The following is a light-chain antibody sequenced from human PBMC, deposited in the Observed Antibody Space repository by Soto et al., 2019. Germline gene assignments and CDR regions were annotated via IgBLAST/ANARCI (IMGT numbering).Light chain of an antibody. CDR1: QSVSSN. J-gene: IGKJ2*01. V-gene: IGKV3-15*01. CDR2: GAS. Sequence: EIVMTQSPATLSVSPGERATLSCRASQSVSSNLAWYQQKPGQAPRLLIYGASTRATGIPARFSGSGSGTEFTLTISSLQPEDIATYYCQQYDYLPYTFGQGTKVDI. CDR3: QQYDYLPYT.